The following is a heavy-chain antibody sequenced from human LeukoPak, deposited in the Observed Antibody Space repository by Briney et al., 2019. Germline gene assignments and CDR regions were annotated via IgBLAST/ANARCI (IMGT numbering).Heavy chain of an antibody. J-gene: IGHJ5*02. D-gene: IGHD3-9*01. CDR1: GGSFSGYY. CDR2: INHSGST. Sequence: PSETLSLTCAVYGGSFSGYYWSWIRQPPGKGLEWIGEINHSGSTNYNPSLKSRVTISVDTSKNQFSLKLSSVTAADTAVYYCARGRYSGIKRNWFDPWGQGTLVTVSS. CDR3: ARGRYSGIKRNWFDP. V-gene: IGHV4-34*01.